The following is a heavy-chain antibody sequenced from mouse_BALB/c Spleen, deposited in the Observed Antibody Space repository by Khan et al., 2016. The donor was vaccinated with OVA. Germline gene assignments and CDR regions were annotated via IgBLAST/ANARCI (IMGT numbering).Heavy chain of an antibody. CDR3: VKTGYGCIYHWYFDV. J-gene: IGHJ1*01. CDR1: GDSITSGY. Sequence: VRLQQSGPSLVKPSQTLSLTCSVTGDSITSGYWNWIRKFPGNKLDYMGYISYSGSTYYNPSLKSRISITRDTSKNQYYLQLNSLTTEDTATSSCVKTGYGCIYHWYFDVWGEGTTVTVSS. D-gene: IGHD1-1*01. V-gene: IGHV3-8*02. CDR2: ISYSGST.